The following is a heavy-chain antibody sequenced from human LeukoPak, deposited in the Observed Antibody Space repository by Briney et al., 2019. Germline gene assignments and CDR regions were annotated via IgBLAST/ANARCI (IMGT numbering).Heavy chain of an antibody. CDR1: GFIFTDYW. Sequence: GGSLRLSCAASGFIFTDYWMYWVRQAPGRGLAWVANIKEDGSEKNYVDSVKGRFTISRDNSKNTLYLQMNSLRAEDTAVYYCAKDLSGSRIVVVPAAGYWGQGTLVTVSS. CDR2: IKEDGSEK. V-gene: IGHV3-7*03. D-gene: IGHD2-2*01. CDR3: AKDLSGSRIVVVPAAGY. J-gene: IGHJ4*02.